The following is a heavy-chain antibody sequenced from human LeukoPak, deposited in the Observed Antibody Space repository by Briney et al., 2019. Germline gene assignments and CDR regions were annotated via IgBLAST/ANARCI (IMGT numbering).Heavy chain of an antibody. CDR3: ARAQVGAPTDL. CDR1: GFTFSTYA. Sequence: GGSLRLSCAASGFTFSTYAMSWVRQAPGKGLEWVSTISGSGANTYYADSVRGRFTISRDNAKDTLYLHMNSLRPEDTAVYYCARAQVGAPTDLWGQGTLVTVSS. V-gene: IGHV3-23*01. CDR2: ISGSGANT. D-gene: IGHD1-26*01. J-gene: IGHJ5*02.